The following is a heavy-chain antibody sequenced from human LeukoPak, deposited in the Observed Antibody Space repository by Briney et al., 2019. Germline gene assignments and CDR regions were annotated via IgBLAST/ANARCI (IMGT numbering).Heavy chain of an antibody. CDR1: GYTFSDHF. D-gene: IGHD6-19*01. CDR2: IIPILGIA. V-gene: IGHV1-69*04. CDR3: ARDAPYSSLGNYFDY. J-gene: IGHJ4*02. Sequence: SVKVSCKTSGYTFSDHFIHWVRQAPGQGLEWMGRIIPILGIANYAQKFQGRVTITADKSTSTAYMELSSLRSEDTAVYYCARDAPYSSLGNYFDYWGQGTLVTVSS.